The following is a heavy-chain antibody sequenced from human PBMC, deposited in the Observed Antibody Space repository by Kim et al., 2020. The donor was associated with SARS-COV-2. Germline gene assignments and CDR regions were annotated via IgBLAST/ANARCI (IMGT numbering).Heavy chain of an antibody. Sequence: ASVKVSCKASGYTFTSYDINWVRQATGQGLEWMGWMNPNTGTTGYAQKFQGRVTLTRNTSISTAYMDVGSLRSEDTAVYYCARGYRSGYYSVWGQGTLVTVSS. V-gene: IGHV1-8*01. J-gene: IGHJ4*02. CDR2: MNPNTGTT. CDR1: GYTFTSYD. CDR3: ARGYRSGYYSV. D-gene: IGHD3-22*01.